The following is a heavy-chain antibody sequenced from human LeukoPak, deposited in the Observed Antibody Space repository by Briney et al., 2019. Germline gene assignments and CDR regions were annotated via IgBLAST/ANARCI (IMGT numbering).Heavy chain of an antibody. J-gene: IGHJ4*02. D-gene: IGHD4-23*01. Sequence: GGSLRLSCAASGFTFSGSAMHWVRQASGKGLEWVGRIRSKANSYATAYAASVKGRFTISRDDSMNTAYLQMNSLKTEDTAVYYCTMTTVVTGYFDYWGQGTLVTVSS. V-gene: IGHV3-73*01. CDR2: IRSKANSYAT. CDR1: GFTFSGSA. CDR3: TMTTVVTGYFDY.